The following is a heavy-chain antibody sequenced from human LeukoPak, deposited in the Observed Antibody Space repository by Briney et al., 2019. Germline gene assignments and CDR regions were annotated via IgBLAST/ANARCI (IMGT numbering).Heavy chain of an antibody. D-gene: IGHD3-10*01. CDR3: ATAFGSGRTSAYFDY. V-gene: IGHV1-24*01. Sequence: ASVKVSCKVSGYTLTELSMHWVRQAPGKGLEWMGGFDPEDGETIYAQKFQGRVTMTEDTSTDTAYMELSSLRSEDTAVYYCATAFGSGRTSAYFDYWGQGTLVTASS. CDR1: GYTLTELS. J-gene: IGHJ4*02. CDR2: FDPEDGET.